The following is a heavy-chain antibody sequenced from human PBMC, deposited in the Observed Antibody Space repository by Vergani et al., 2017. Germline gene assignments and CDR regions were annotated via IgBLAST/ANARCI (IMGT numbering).Heavy chain of an antibody. V-gene: IGHV1-69*06. CDR2: IIPIFGTA. CDR1: GGTFSSYA. D-gene: IGHD3-10*01. CDR3: ARGSYYYGSGSYFQFDY. J-gene: IGHJ4*02. Sequence: QVQLVQSGAEVKKPGSSVKVSCKASGGTFSSYAISWVRQAPGQGLEWMGGIIPIFGTANYAQKFQGRVTITADKSTSTAYMELSSLRSEDTAVYYSARGSYYYGSGSYFQFDYWGQGTLVTVSS.